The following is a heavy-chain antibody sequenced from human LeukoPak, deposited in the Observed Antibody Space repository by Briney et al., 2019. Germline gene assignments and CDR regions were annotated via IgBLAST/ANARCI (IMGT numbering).Heavy chain of an antibody. CDR1: GFTFNSYA. Sequence: GGSLRLSCAASGFTFNSYAISWVRQAPGQGLEWMGWISAYNGNTNYAQKLQGRVTMTTDTSTITAYMELRSLRSDDTAVYYCARDALGGHWGNYVCVIDYWGQGTLVTVSS. V-gene: IGHV1-18*01. D-gene: IGHD3-16*01. CDR2: ISAYNGNT. CDR3: ARDALGGHWGNYVCVIDY. J-gene: IGHJ4*02.